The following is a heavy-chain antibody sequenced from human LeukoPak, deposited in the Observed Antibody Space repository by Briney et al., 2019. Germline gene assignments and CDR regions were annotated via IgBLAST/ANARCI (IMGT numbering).Heavy chain of an antibody. D-gene: IGHD2-15*01. Sequence: GGSLRLSCAAFGFTFSTYAMHWVRQTPGKGLEYVSAISTNGGGTYYANSVKGRFAISRDNSKNPLYLQMVSLRTEDMAVYYCARYCSGVSCYSDSHYLGEGTLVTVSS. J-gene: IGHJ4*02. CDR1: GFTFSTYA. CDR3: ARYCSGVSCYSDSHY. V-gene: IGHV3-64*01. CDR2: ISTNGGGT.